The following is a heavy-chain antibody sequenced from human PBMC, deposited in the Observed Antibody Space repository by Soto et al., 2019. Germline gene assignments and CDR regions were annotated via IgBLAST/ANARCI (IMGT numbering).Heavy chain of an antibody. D-gene: IGHD3-10*01. CDR1: GYSFTNHW. CDR3: AGGGVRGVITRTRDYYGMDV. V-gene: IGHV5-51*01. J-gene: IGHJ6*02. CDR2: IYPGDSDT. Sequence: HGESLKISCKGSGYSFTNHWIGWVRQMPGKGLEWMGIIYPGDSDTRYSPSFQGQVTISADKSISTAYLQWSSLKASDTAMYYCAGGGVRGVITRTRDYYGMDVWGQGTTVTVSS.